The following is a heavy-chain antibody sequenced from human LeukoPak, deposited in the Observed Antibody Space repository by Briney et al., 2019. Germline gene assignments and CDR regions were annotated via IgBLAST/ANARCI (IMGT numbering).Heavy chain of an antibody. J-gene: IGHJ4*02. Sequence: ASVKVSCKASGYTFTGYYIHWVRQAPGQGLEWMGWINPNSGGTNYAQKFQGRVTMTRDTSISTAYMELSRLRSDDTAVYYCARGTLRMATAIGYYFDYWGQGTLVTVSS. CDR1: GYTFTGYY. CDR2: INPNSGGT. CDR3: ARGTLRMATAIGYYFDY. V-gene: IGHV1-2*02. D-gene: IGHD5-18*01.